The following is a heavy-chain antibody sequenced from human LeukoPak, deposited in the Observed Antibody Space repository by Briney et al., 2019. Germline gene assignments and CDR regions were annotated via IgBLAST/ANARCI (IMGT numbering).Heavy chain of an antibody. J-gene: IGHJ4*02. D-gene: IGHD3-22*01. V-gene: IGHV4-61*02. CDR1: GGSISSGSYY. Sequence: PAETLSLTCTVSGGSISSGSYYWSWIRQPAGRGLEWIGRIYTSGSTNYNPSLKSRVTISVDTSKNQFSLKLSSVTAADTAVYYCARDLSSGYDYWGQGTLVTVSS. CDR3: ARDLSSGYDY. CDR2: IYTSGST.